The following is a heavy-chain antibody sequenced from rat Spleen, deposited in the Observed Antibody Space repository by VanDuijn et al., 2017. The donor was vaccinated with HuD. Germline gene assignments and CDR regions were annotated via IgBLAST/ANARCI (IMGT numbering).Heavy chain of an antibody. Sequence: EVQLMESGGGLVQPGRSLRLSCAASGFTFSDYYMAWVRQAPTKGLEWVASISYEGSSTYYGDSVKGRFTMSRDKAKSTLYLQMNGLRSEDTATYYGARPDYLLPVMDAWGQGASVTVSS. CDR1: GFTFSDYY. J-gene: IGHJ4*01. V-gene: IGHV5-22*01. D-gene: IGHD1-1*01. CDR3: ARPDYLLPVMDA. CDR2: ISYEGSST.